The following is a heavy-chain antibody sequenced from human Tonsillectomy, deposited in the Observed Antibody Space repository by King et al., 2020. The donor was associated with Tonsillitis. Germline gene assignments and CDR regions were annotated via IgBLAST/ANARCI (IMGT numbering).Heavy chain of an antibody. CDR3: ARERITMIVVVNDAFDI. J-gene: IGHJ3*02. D-gene: IGHD3-22*01. CDR2: ISSSGSTI. CDR1: GFTFSDYY. Sequence: VQLVESGGGLVKPGGSLRLSCAASGFTFSDYYMSWIRQAPGKGLEWVSYISSSGSTIYYADFVKGRFTISRDNAKNSLYLQMKSLRAEDTAGYYCARERITMIVVVNDAFDIWGQGTMVTVSS. V-gene: IGHV3-11*01.